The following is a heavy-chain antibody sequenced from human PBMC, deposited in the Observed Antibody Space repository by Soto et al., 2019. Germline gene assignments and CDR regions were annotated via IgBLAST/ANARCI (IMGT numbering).Heavy chain of an antibody. D-gene: IGHD1-1*01. Sequence: GGSLRLSCAASGFTFSSYGMHWVRQAPGKGLEWVAVIWYDGSNKYYADSVKGRFTISRDNSKNTLYLQMNSLRAEDTAVYYCARDPGHTPLVQYNWFDPWGQGTLVTVSS. J-gene: IGHJ5*02. V-gene: IGHV3-33*01. CDR2: IWYDGSNK. CDR3: ARDPGHTPLVQYNWFDP. CDR1: GFTFSSYG.